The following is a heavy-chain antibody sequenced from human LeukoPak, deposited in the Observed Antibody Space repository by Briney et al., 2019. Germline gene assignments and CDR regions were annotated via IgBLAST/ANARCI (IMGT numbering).Heavy chain of an antibody. V-gene: IGHV5-51*01. Sequence: GESLKISCKGSGYSFTSYWIGWVRQMPGKGLEWMGIIYPGDSDTRYSPSFQGQVTISADKSISTAYLQWSSLKASDTAMYYCARQSNWGPTESYAFDIWGQGTMVTVSS. CDR2: IYPGDSDT. CDR1: GYSFTSYW. CDR3: ARQSNWGPTESYAFDI. D-gene: IGHD7-27*01. J-gene: IGHJ3*02.